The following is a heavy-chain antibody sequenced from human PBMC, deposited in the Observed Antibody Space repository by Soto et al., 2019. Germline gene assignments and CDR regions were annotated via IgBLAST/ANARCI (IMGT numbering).Heavy chain of an antibody. D-gene: IGHD3-16*01. Sequence: QVQLIQSGAEVKKPGASVKVSCKASGYIFTDYSVHWVRQAPGQRLEWMGRINAGNGNTYYSRNFQDRVTITRDTPATTAYMELNSLTAEDPAVYYCARGTAWGFWGQGTLVTVSS. J-gene: IGHJ4*02. V-gene: IGHV1-3*01. CDR3: ARGTAWGF. CDR2: INAGNGNT. CDR1: GYIFTDYS.